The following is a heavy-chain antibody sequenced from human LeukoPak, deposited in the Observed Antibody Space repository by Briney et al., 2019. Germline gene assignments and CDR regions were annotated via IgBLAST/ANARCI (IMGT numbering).Heavy chain of an antibody. Sequence: GASVKVSCKASGGTFSSYAISWVRQAPGQGLEWMGGIIPIFGTANYAQKFQGRVTITTDESTSTAYMELSSLRSEDTAVYYCARDLGDLWSPQALHPWGQGTLVSVSS. J-gene: IGHJ5*02. V-gene: IGHV1-69*05. CDR2: IIPIFGTA. CDR3: ARDLGDLWSPQALHP. CDR1: GGTFSSYA. D-gene: IGHD3-10*01.